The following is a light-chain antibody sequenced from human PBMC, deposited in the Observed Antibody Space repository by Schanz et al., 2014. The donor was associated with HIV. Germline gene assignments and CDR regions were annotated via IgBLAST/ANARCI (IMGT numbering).Light chain of an antibody. CDR3: QSYDSSLSGKV. V-gene: IGLV1-40*01. CDR2: ATD. CDR1: TSTIGAGYD. Sequence: QSVLTQPPSVSGAPGQRVTISCTGSTSTIGAGYDVHWYQQFPGTAPKLLIYATDRRPSGVPDRFSASKSGTSASLAITGLQAEDEADYYCQSYDSSLSGKVFGGGTKLTVL. J-gene: IGLJ2*01.